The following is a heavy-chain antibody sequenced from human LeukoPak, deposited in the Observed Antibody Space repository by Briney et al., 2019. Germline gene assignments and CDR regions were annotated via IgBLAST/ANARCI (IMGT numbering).Heavy chain of an antibody. D-gene: IGHD5-24*01. CDR2: MNPKSGNT. CDR3: ARGGGRRDGYGVDY. Sequence: ASAKVSCKGCGYTFTSYVMNGVGQATGQGRDWMGWMNPKSGNTGYAQKFQGRVTMTRNTSISTAYMELSSLRSEDTAVYYCARGGGRRDGYGVDYWGQGTLVTVSS. V-gene: IGHV1-8*01. CDR1: GYTFTSYV. J-gene: IGHJ4*02.